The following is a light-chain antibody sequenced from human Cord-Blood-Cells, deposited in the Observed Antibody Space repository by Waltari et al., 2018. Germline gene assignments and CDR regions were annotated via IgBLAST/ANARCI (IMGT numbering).Light chain of an antibody. CDR3: CSYAGSDTFV. Sequence: QSALTQPRSVSGSPGQSVTISCTGTSSDVGGYNYVSWYPQHPGKAPKLMIYDVSKGPSGVPDRFSGSKAGNTASLTISGLQAEDEADYYCCSYAGSDTFVFGGGTKLTVL. V-gene: IGLV2-11*01. CDR2: DVS. J-gene: IGLJ2*01. CDR1: SSDVGGYNY.